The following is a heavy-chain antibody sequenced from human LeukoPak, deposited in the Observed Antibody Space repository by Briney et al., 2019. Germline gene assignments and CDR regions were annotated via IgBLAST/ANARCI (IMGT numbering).Heavy chain of an antibody. J-gene: IGHJ3*02. CDR1: GFTFSSYE. Sequence: GGPLRLSCAASGFTFSSYEMNWVRQAPGKGLEWVSYISSSGSTIYYADSVKDRFTISRDNAKNSLYLQMNSLRAEDTAVYYCASLGDSSGYYSHSGGAFDIWGQGTMVTVSS. D-gene: IGHD3-22*01. CDR2: ISSSGSTI. V-gene: IGHV3-48*03. CDR3: ASLGDSSGYYSHSGGAFDI.